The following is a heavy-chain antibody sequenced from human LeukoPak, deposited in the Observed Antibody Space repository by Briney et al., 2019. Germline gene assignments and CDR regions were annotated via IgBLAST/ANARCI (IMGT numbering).Heavy chain of an antibody. D-gene: IGHD2-21*02. Sequence: GASVKVSCKASGGTFSSYAISWVRQAPGQGLEWMGRIIPIFGIANYAQKFQGRVTITADKSTSTAYMELSSLRSGDTAVYYCAREGVVTATEAFDIWGQGTMVTVSS. CDR2: IIPIFGIA. V-gene: IGHV1-69*04. CDR3: AREGVVTATEAFDI. J-gene: IGHJ3*02. CDR1: GGTFSSYA.